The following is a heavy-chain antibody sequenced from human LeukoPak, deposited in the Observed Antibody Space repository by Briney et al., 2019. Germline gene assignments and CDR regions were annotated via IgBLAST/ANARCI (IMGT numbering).Heavy chain of an antibody. CDR1: GFTFSSYE. V-gene: IGHV3-48*03. D-gene: IGHD4-11*01. J-gene: IGHJ3*02. CDR2: ISSSGSTI. Sequence: GGSLRLSCAASGFTFSSYEMNWVRQAPGKGLEWVSYISSSGSTIYYADSVKGRFTISRDNAKNSLYLQMNSLRAEDTAVYYCARSADYLHDAFDIWGQGTMVTVPS. CDR3: ARSADYLHDAFDI.